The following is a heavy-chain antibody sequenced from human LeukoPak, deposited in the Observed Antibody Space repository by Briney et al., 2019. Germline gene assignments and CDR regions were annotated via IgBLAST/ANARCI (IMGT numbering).Heavy chain of an antibody. CDR1: GFTFDDYA. CDR3: EKAPYYSGGCFFDLGY. J-gene: IGHJ4*02. V-gene: IGHV3-9*01. D-gene: IGHD6-19*01. CDR2: ISWNSGSI. Sequence: GGSLRLSCAASGFTFDDYAMHWVRQAPGKGLEWVSGISWNSGSIGYADSVKGRFTISRDNAKNSLYLQMNSLRAEDTALYYCEKAPYYSGGCFFDLGYWGREPLVTVSS.